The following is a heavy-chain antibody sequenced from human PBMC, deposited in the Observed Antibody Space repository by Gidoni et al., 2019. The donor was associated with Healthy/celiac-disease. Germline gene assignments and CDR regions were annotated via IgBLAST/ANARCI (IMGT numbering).Heavy chain of an antibody. D-gene: IGHD1-1*01. CDR1: GFTFSDYY. CDR2: ISSSSSYT. V-gene: IGHV3-11*06. J-gene: IGHJ5*02. CDR3: AGNREPPYNWFDP. Sequence: QVQLVESGGGLVKPGGSLRLSCAASGFTFSDYYMSWIRQAPGKGLEWVSYISSSSSYTNYADSVKGRFTISRDNAKNSLYLQMNSLRAEDTAVYYCAGNREPPYNWFDPWGQGTLVTVSS.